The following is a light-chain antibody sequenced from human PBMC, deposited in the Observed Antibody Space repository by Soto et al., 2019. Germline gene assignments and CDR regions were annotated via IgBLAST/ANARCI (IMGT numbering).Light chain of an antibody. CDR2: LGS. J-gene: IGKJ2*01. Sequence: DIVMTQSPLSLPVTPGEPASISCRSSQSLLYSNGYNYLDWYLQKPGQSPQLLIYLGSNRASGVPDRFSGSGSGTDFTLKISRMEAEDVGVYYCMQALHTPLTFGQGTKLDFK. CDR3: MQALHTPLT. CDR1: QSLLYSNGYNY. V-gene: IGKV2-28*01.